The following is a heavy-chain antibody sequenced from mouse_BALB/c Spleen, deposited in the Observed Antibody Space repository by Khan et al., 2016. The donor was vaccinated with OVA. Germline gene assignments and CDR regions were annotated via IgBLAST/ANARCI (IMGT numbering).Heavy chain of an antibody. CDR2: ISCSGSN. J-gene: IGHJ3*01. Sequence: EVQLVESGPGLVTPSQSLSITCTVTGFSFTSDYAWNWIRQFPGNKLEWMGLISCSGSNCYIPSLKSRISITRDTSKNQIFLQLNYMTTEDTATDYCARCIVYWGQGTLVTVSA. CDR1: GFSFTSDYA. CDR3: ARCIVY. V-gene: IGHV3-2*02.